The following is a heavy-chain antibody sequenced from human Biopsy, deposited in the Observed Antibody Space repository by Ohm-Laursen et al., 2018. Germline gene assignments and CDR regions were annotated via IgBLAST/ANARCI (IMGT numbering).Heavy chain of an antibody. V-gene: IGHV4-31*01. D-gene: IGHD3-22*01. CDR2: IFNSSNT. CDR1: GGSISSGGSY. J-gene: IGHJ5*02. CDR3: ARDYDTSGYYYVS. Sequence: SETLSLTCPVSGGSISSGGSYWSWIRQRPGKGLEWIGYIFNSSNTYYNPSLKNLITISGDTSKNQFSLKLNSVTAADTAVYYCARDYDTSGYYYVSWGQGTLVTVSS.